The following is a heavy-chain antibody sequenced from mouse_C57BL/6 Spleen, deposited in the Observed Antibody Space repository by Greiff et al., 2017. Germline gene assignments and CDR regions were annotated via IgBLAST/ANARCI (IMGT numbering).Heavy chain of an antibody. D-gene: IGHD2-1*01. V-gene: IGHV5-17*01. CDR2: ISSGSSTI. Sequence: EVQLVESGGGLVKPGGSLKLSCAASGFTFSDYGMHWVRQAPEKGLEWVAYISSGSSTIYYADTVKGRVTISRDNAKNTLFLQMTSLRSEYTAMYYCARSYGNYYAMDYWGQGTSVTVSS. CDR1: GFTFSDYG. CDR3: ARSYGNYYAMDY. J-gene: IGHJ4*01.